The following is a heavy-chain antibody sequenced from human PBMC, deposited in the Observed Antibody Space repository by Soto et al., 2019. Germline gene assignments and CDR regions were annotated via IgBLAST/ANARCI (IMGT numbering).Heavy chain of an antibody. CDR2: IYPGDSDT. Sequence: GESLKISCKGSGYSFTSYWIGWVRQMPGKGLEWMGIIYPGDSDTRYSPSFQGQVTISADKSISTAYLQWSSLKASDTAMYYCARRRFDYGDYRNINWFDPWGQGTLVTVSS. D-gene: IGHD4-17*01. CDR3: ARRRFDYGDYRNINWFDP. J-gene: IGHJ5*02. CDR1: GYSFTSYW. V-gene: IGHV5-51*01.